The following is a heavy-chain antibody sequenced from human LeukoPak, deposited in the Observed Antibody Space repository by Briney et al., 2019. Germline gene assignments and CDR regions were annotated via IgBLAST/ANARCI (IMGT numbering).Heavy chain of an antibody. Sequence: GGSLRLSCTTSGFTFSDFHMSWIRQAPGKGLEWVSHISGSGYAIHHPGSVKGRFTISRDNAKNSLYLQMDSLRVEDSAVYYCARLSGTYSRGGDHWGQGTLVTVSS. V-gene: IGHV3-11*01. CDR3: ARLSGTYSRGGDH. CDR1: GFTFSDFH. D-gene: IGHD1-26*01. J-gene: IGHJ4*02. CDR2: ISGSGYAI.